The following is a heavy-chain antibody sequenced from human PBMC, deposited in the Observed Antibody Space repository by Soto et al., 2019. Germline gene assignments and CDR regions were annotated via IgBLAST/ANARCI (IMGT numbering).Heavy chain of an antibody. V-gene: IGHV4-59*01. CDR1: GGSMSSYY. J-gene: IGHJ4*02. D-gene: IGHD2-8*01. CDR2: IYYSGST. Sequence: QVQLQESGPGLVKPSETLSLTCTVSGGSMSSYYWSWIRQPPGKGLEWIGYIYYSGSTNYNPSLKSRVTISVETSIIQFSPKLCALPAEDTAVSHCARSSAMLVGTDWGQGTLVTVSS. CDR3: ARSSAMLVGTD.